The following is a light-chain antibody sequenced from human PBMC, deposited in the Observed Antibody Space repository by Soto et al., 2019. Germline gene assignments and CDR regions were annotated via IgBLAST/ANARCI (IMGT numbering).Light chain of an antibody. CDR3: HQYSKWPQT. V-gene: IGKV2-28*01. Sequence: DILMTQSPLSLAVTPGEPAAISCRSSQSLLHHNGYNFLHWYLQKPGQSPQLLISDASTRATSISARFSGSGSVTQFTLTISSLQSEDIALYYCHQYSKWPQTFGQGTKVDIK. CDR1: QSLLHHNGYNF. J-gene: IGKJ1*01. CDR2: DAS.